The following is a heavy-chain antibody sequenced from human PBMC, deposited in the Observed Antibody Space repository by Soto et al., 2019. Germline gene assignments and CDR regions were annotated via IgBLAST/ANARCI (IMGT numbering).Heavy chain of an antibody. CDR2: INHSGST. D-gene: IGHD3-10*01. Sequence: QVQLQQWGAGLLKPSETLSLTCAVYGGSFSGYYWSWIRQPPGKGLEWIGEINHSGSTNYNPSLKSRVTRSVDTSKNQFSLKLSSVTAADTAVYYCARGSVYYGSGSLFDYWGQGTLVTVSS. J-gene: IGHJ4*02. V-gene: IGHV4-34*01. CDR3: ARGSVYYGSGSLFDY. CDR1: GGSFSGYY.